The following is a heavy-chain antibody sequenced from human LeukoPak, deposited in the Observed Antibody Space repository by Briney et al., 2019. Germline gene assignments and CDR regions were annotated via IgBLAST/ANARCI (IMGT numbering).Heavy chain of an antibody. CDR3: ARSGGGNYFGFFDY. J-gene: IGHJ4*02. CDR1: GYTFIYYY. V-gene: IGHV1-2*02. D-gene: IGHD1-26*01. CDR2: INPNSGGT. Sequence: GASVNVSCRASGYTFIYYYIYWVRQAPGQGLEWMGWINPNSGGTNYAQKFQGRVTMTSDTSVSTAYMELSRLKSDDTAVYYCARSGGGNYFGFFDYWGQGTLVTVSS.